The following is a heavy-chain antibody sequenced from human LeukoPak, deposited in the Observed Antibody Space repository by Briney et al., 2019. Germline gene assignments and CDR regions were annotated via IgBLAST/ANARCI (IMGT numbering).Heavy chain of an antibody. Sequence: GRSLRLSCAASGFTFSTYWMSWVRQAPGKGLECVANIKQDGSEKYYVDSVKGRFTISRDNAKNSLYLQMNSLRAEDTAVYYCAKDSLVGVAAAVSFDYWGQGTLVTVSS. V-gene: IGHV3-7*03. J-gene: IGHJ4*02. CDR3: AKDSLVGVAAAVSFDY. CDR1: GFTFSTYW. CDR2: IKQDGSEK. D-gene: IGHD6-13*01.